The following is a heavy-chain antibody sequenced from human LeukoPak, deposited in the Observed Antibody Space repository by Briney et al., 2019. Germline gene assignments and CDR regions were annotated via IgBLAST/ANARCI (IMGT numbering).Heavy chain of an antibody. Sequence: GGSLRLSCAASGFTLSSYWMTWVRQAPGKGLEGVANVKQDGSEKYYVDSVRGRFTISRDNAKNSLYLQMNSLRADDTAVYYCARGRTWSDYWGQGTLVTVSS. CDR3: ARGRTWSDY. J-gene: IGHJ4*02. V-gene: IGHV3-7*04. CDR1: GFTLSSYW. CDR2: VKQDGSEK. D-gene: IGHD1-1*01.